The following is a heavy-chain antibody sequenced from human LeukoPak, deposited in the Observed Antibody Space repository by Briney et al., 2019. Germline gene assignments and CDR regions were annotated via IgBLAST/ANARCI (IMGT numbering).Heavy chain of an antibody. V-gene: IGHV3-43*02. J-gene: IGHJ1*01. Sequence: PGGSLRLSCAASGFTFDDYAMHWVRQAPGKGLEWVSLISGDGGSTYYADSVKGRFTISRDNSKNSLYLQMNSLRTEDTALYYCAKGPRNGATFTNEYFQHWGQGTLVNVSS. CDR2: ISGDGGST. CDR1: GFTFDDYA. CDR3: AKGPRNGATFTNEYFQH. D-gene: IGHD1-26*01.